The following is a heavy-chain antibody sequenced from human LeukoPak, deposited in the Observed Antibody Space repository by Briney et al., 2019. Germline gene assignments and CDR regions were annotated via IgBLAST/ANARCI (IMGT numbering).Heavy chain of an antibody. Sequence: SETLSPTCTVSGGSISSSYCNWIRQPPGKGLEWIGYIYYIGSTNYNPSLKSRVTISVETSKNQFSLKLNSVTAADTAVYYCATGAGGWFDPWGQGTLVTVSS. CDR2: IYYIGST. V-gene: IGHV4-59*01. J-gene: IGHJ5*02. CDR3: ATGAGGWFDP. CDR1: GGSISSSY.